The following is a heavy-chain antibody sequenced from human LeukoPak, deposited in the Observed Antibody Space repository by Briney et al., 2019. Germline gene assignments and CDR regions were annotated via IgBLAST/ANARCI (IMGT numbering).Heavy chain of an antibody. V-gene: IGHV3-33*01. CDR2: IWYDGSNK. Sequence: PGRSLRLSCAASGFTFSSYGMHWVRQAPGKGLEWEAAIWYDGSNKYYADSVKGRFTISRDNSKNTLYLQMNSLRAEDTAVYYCARADYQLLSPSYKWFDPWGQGSLVTDSS. CDR1: GFTFSSYG. J-gene: IGHJ5*02. CDR3: ARADYQLLSPSYKWFDP. D-gene: IGHD2-2*01.